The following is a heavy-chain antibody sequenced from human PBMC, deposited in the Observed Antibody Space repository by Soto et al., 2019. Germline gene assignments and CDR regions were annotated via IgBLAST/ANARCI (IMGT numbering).Heavy chain of an antibody. CDR3: ARDPYRTGTTCVYFDY. CDR1: GFTFSSYA. D-gene: IGHD1-7*01. J-gene: IGHJ4*02. CDR2: ISYDGSNK. Sequence: PGGSLRLSCAASGFTFSSYAMHWVRQAPGKGLEWVAVISYDGSNKYYADSVRGRFTISRDSSKNTLYLQMNSLRAEDTAVYYCARDPYRTGTTCVYFDYWGQGTLVTVSS. V-gene: IGHV3-30-3*01.